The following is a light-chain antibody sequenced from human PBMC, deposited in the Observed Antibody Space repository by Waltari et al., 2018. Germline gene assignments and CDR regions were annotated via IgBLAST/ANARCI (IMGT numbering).Light chain of an antibody. J-gene: IGKJ1*01. Sequence: DIRMTQSPSSLSASVGDRVTITCRASQGISTYLNWYQQKPGKAPMLLIHAASSLESGVPSRFSGSGSGTDFTLTISSLQAEDVAVYFCQQYYSKTFGQGTKVEIK. CDR2: AAS. CDR3: QQYYSKT. V-gene: IGKV1-39*01. CDR1: QGISTY.